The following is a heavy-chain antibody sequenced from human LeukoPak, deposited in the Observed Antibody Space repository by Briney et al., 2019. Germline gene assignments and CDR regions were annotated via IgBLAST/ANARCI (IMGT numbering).Heavy chain of an antibody. D-gene: IGHD6-25*01. CDR3: ARGPASSGGLPPGAFDI. V-gene: IGHV4-34*01. J-gene: IGHJ3*02. CDR2: INHSVST. Sequence: ETLSLTCSVSAGSITGYLWTWIRQPPGKGLEWIREINHSVSTNYNPSLMSRVTISVDSSNNQFSLILNSLTAEDTTVHYSARGPASSGGLPPGAFDIWGQGTMVTVSS. CDR1: AGSITGYL.